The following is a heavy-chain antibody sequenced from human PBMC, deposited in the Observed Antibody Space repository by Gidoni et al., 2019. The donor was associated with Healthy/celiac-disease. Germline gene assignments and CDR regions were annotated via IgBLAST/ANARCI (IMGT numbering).Heavy chain of an antibody. D-gene: IGHD2-15*01. CDR1: GFTFSRYA. CDR3: ARDDDCSGGSCYFDYYYGMDV. Sequence: QVQLVESGGGVVQPGRSLRLSCAASGFTFSRYALHCVRQAPGKGLEWVAVISYDGSNKYYADSVKGRFTISRDNSKNTLYLQMNSLRAEDTAVYYCARDDDCSGGSCYFDYYYGMDVWGQGTTVTVSS. CDR2: ISYDGSNK. V-gene: IGHV3-30-3*01. J-gene: IGHJ6*02.